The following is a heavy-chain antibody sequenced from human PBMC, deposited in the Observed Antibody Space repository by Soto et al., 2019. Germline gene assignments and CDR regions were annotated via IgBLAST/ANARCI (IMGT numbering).Heavy chain of an antibody. Sequence: QITLKESGPTLVKPTQPLTLTCTFSGFSLSTSGVGVGWVRQPPGKALEWLVFIYWDDDKRYSPSLRSRLTITKDTSKYQVVLTMTNVDPVDTATYFCAHRRIGVSQWNYGDFDYWGQGTLVTVSS. CDR3: AHRRIGVSQWNYGDFDY. J-gene: IGHJ4*02. D-gene: IGHD1-7*01. CDR2: IYWDDDK. V-gene: IGHV2-5*02. CDR1: GFSLSTSGVG.